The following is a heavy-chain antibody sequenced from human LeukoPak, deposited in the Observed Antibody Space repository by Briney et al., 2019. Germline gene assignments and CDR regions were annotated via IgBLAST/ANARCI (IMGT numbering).Heavy chain of an antibody. Sequence: PGGSLRLSCAASGFIFSSYEMSWVRQAPGKGLEWVSYISSSGRTMYYADSVKGRFTVSRDNAKRSLYLQMDSLRAEDTAVYYCARDASAYYWGQGTLVTVSS. CDR2: ISSSGRTM. D-gene: IGHD3-3*01. CDR1: GFIFSSYE. J-gene: IGHJ4*02. CDR3: ARDASAYY. V-gene: IGHV3-48*03.